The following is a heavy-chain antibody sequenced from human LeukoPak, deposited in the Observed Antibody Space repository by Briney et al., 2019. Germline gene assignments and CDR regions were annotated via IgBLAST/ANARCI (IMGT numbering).Heavy chain of an antibody. V-gene: IGHV3-30-3*01. CDR3: ARDRGGARKAFDY. Sequence: GGSLRLSCAASGFTFSSYAMHWVRQAPGKGLEWVAVISYDGSNKYYADSVKGRFTISRDNSKNTLYLQMNSLRAEDTAVYYCARDRGGARKAFDYWGQGTLATVSS. D-gene: IGHD1-26*01. CDR2: ISYDGSNK. CDR1: GFTFSSYA. J-gene: IGHJ4*02.